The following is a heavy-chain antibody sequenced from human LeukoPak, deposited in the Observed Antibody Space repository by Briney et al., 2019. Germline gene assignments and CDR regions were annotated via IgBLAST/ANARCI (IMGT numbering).Heavy chain of an antibody. Sequence: GGSLRLSCAASGFTFSSYAMSWVRQAPGKGLEWVSAISGSGGSTYYADSVKGRFTISRDNAKNSLYLQMNSLGAGDTAVYYCARGSSSSWNVDYWGQGTLVTVSS. CDR3: ARGSSSSWNVDY. J-gene: IGHJ4*02. CDR2: ISGSGGST. V-gene: IGHV3-23*01. D-gene: IGHD6-13*01. CDR1: GFTFSSYA.